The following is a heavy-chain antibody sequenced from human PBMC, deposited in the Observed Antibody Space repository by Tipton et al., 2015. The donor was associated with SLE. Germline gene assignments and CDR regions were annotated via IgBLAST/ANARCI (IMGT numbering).Heavy chain of an antibody. CDR3: AKGGSSWYEDYYYYMDV. J-gene: IGHJ6*03. Sequence: SLRLSCAASGFTFSSYSMNWVRQAPGKGLEWVSAITGSGGSAYYADSVKGRFTISRDNSKNTLYLQMSSLRAEDTAVYYCAKGGSSWYEDYYYYMDVWGKGTTVTVSS. D-gene: IGHD6-13*01. CDR1: GFTFSSYS. CDR2: ITGSGGSA. V-gene: IGHV3-23*01.